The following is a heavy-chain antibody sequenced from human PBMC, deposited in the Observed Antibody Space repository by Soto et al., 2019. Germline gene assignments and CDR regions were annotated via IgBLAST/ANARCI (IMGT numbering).Heavy chain of an antibody. CDR2: IYYSGST. J-gene: IGHJ4*02. CDR1: GGSISSGGSY. Sequence: SETRSRTCPVSGGSISSGGSYWSWIRKHPAKSLKWMGYIYYSGSTYYNPSLKNRVTISVDTSKNRFSLKPSSVAAADTAVYYCARSFMITFGGVIEYYFDYWGQGTLVTVSS. D-gene: IGHD3-16*02. V-gene: IGHV4-31*03. CDR3: ARSFMITFGGVIEYYFDY.